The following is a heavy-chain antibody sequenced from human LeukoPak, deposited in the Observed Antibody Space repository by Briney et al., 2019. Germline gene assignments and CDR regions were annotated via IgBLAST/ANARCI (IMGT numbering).Heavy chain of an antibody. CDR1: GGSISSYD. D-gene: IGHD6-13*01. Sequence: SETLSLTCTVSGGSISSYDWSWIRQPAGKGLEWIGRIYTSGSTNYNPSLKSRVTMSVDTSKNQFSLKLNSVTAADTAVYYCARLSSTWYQDWYFDLWSRGTLVTVSS. CDR2: IYTSGST. V-gene: IGHV4-4*07. CDR3: ARLSSTWYQDWYFDL. J-gene: IGHJ2*01.